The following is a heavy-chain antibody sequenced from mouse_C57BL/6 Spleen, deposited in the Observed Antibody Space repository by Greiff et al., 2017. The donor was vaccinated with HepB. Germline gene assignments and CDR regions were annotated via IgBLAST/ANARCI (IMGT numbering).Heavy chain of an antibody. CDR1: GYTFTSYW. CDR2: IHPNSGST. CDR3: ARSGNTPFAY. Sequence: VQLQQPGAELVKPGASVKLSCKASGYTFTSYWMHWVKQRPGQGLEWIGMIHPNSGSTNYNEKFKSKATLTVDKSSSTAYMQRSSLPSEDSAVYYCARSGNTPFAYWGQGTLVTVSA. J-gene: IGHJ3*01. D-gene: IGHD2-1*01. V-gene: IGHV1-64*01.